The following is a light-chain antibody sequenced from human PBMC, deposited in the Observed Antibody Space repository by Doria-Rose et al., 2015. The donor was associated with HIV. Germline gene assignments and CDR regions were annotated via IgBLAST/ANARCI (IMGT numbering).Light chain of an antibody. Sequence: TQSQGTLSLSPGERATLSCRASQSFSGTYLAWYQQKPGQAPSLLIYDGSTRATGIPDRFSASGSGTDFTLTINRLEPEDFALYYRHQYGTSWTFGQGTKVEI. CDR3: HQYGTSWT. CDR1: QSFSGTY. V-gene: IGKV3-20*01. J-gene: IGKJ1*01. CDR2: DGS.